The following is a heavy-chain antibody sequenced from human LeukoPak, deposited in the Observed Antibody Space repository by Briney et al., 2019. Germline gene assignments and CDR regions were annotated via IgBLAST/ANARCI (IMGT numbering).Heavy chain of an antibody. V-gene: IGHV1-2*02. Sequence: ASVKVSCKASGYTFTGYYMHWVRQAPGQGLEWMGWINPNNGGTNYAQKFQGRVTMTRDTSISTAYMELSRLRSDDTAVYYCATTYYYDSSGYRTFDYWGQGTLVTVSS. CDR3: ATTYYYDSSGYRTFDY. D-gene: IGHD3-22*01. CDR2: INPNNGGT. J-gene: IGHJ4*02. CDR1: GYTFTGYY.